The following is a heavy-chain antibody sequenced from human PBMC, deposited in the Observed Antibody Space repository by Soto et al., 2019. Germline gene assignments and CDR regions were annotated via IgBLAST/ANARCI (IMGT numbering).Heavy chain of an antibody. CDR3: ARGSVVVTALTFDY. CDR2: ISYDGSNK. Sequence: GGSLRLSCAASGFTFSSYAMHWVRQAPGKGLEWVAVISYDGSNKYYADSVKGRFTISRDNSKNTLYLQMNSLRAEDTAVYYCARGSVVVTALTFDYWGQGTLVTVSS. D-gene: IGHD2-21*02. V-gene: IGHV3-30-3*01. CDR1: GFTFSSYA. J-gene: IGHJ4*02.